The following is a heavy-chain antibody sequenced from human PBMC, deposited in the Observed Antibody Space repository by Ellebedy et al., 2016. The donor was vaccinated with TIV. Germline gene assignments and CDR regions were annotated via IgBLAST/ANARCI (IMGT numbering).Heavy chain of an antibody. J-gene: IGHJ4*02. CDR3: ARLDTSVPDNIFDH. D-gene: IGHD2-2*01. Sequence: MPSETLSLTCSVSGGSISMRSAYYWVWVRQPPGKGLEWIASINYSGTTYYSSSPNSRVTIAADTSKNQFSLKLSSVTAGDTAVYFCARLDTSVPDNIFDHWGQGTLVTVSS. CDR2: INYSGTT. V-gene: IGHV4-39*01. CDR1: GGSISMRSAYY.